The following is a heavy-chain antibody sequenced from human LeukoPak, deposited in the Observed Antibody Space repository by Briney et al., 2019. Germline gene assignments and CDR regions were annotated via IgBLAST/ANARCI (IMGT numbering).Heavy chain of an antibody. D-gene: IGHD4-23*01. CDR1: GFKISDYY. J-gene: IGHJ4*02. CDR2: IRYDGSNK. CDR3: AKEADYGGSNDY. V-gene: IGHV3-30*02. Sequence: GGSLRLSCVASGFKISDYYIHWVRQAPGKGLEWAAFIRYDGSNKYYADSVKGRFTISRDNSKNTLYLQMNSLRAEDTAVYYCAKEADYGGSNDYWGQGTLVTVSS.